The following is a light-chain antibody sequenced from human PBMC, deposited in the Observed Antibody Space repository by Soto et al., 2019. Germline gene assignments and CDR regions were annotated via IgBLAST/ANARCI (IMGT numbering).Light chain of an antibody. Sequence: EMVLTQSPDTLSLSPEERATISCRASQSVSSNYLAWYQQKLGQAPRLLIYGASSRVSGIPVRFRGSGSGTDFTLTVTRLEPEDFAVFYCQQYGSFPPSFGQGTKLEIK. CDR2: GAS. CDR1: QSVSSNY. J-gene: IGKJ2*01. V-gene: IGKV3-20*01. CDR3: QQYGSFPPS.